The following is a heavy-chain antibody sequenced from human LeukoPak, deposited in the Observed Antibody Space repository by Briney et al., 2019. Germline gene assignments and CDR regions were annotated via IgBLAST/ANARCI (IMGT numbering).Heavy chain of an antibody. CDR3: AREMEITMVYDY. V-gene: IGHV1-18*01. J-gene: IGHJ4*02. CDR2: ISAYNGNT. Sequence: ASVKVSCKASGYTFTSYSISWVRQAPGQGLEWMGWISAYNGNTNYAQKLQGRVTMTTDTSTSTAYMELRSLRSDDTAVYYCAREMEITMVYDYWGQGALVTVSS. D-gene: IGHD3-10*01. CDR1: GYTFTSYS.